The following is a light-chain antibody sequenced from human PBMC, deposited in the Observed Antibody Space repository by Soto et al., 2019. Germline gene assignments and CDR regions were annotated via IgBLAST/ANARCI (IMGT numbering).Light chain of an antibody. CDR1: QSAHNN. Sequence: EIVMTQSPATLSVSPGERATLSCRASQSAHNNLAWYQQKPGQAPRLLIYLTSTRATGVPARFSGSVSGTDFTLTIRSLQSEDFAFYYWQQNQGRPLTFGGGTKVEIK. CDR3: QQNQGRPLT. CDR2: LTS. J-gene: IGKJ4*01. V-gene: IGKV3-15*01.